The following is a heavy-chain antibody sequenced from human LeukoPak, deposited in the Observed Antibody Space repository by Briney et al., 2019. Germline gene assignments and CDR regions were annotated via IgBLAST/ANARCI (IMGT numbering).Heavy chain of an antibody. CDR2: ISYDGSNK. D-gene: IGHD2-2*01. V-gene: IGHV3-30*04. CDR1: GFTFSTYI. Sequence: GRSLRLSCAASGFTFSTYIMHWVRQAPGKGLEWVAVISYDGSNKYYADSVKGRFTISRDNSKNTLYLQMNSLRAEDTAVYYCARDPQYCSSTSCYLRRGTYYYYYGMDVWGQGTTVTVSS. CDR3: ARDPQYCSSTSCYLRRGTYYYYYGMDV. J-gene: IGHJ6*02.